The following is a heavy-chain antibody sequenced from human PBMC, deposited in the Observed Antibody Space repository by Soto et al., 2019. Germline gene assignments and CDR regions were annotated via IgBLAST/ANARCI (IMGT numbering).Heavy chain of an antibody. V-gene: IGHV4-34*01. CDR1: GGSFSGYY. CDR3: ARGRFKIWLFYDY. Sequence: QVQLQQWCAGLLKTSETLSLTCAVYGGSFSGYYWSWIRQPPGKGLEWIGEINHSGSTNYNPSLKSRVTISVDTSKNQFSLKLSSVTAADTAVYYCARGRFKIWLFYDYWGQGTLVTVSS. D-gene: IGHD3-9*01. CDR2: INHSGST. J-gene: IGHJ4*02.